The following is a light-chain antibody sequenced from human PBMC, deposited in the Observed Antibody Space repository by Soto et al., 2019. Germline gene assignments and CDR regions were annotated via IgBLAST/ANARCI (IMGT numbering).Light chain of an antibody. Sequence: EIVLTQSPATLSLSPGERATLSCRASQSIVIAIAWYQHKPGQAPRLLIFDASQRATGIPARFRGSGSGTDFTLSISSLEPEDFAVYYCQQRTDRPPWTFGQGTKVESK. J-gene: IGKJ1*01. V-gene: IGKV3-11*01. CDR2: DAS. CDR1: QSIVIA. CDR3: QQRTDRPPWT.